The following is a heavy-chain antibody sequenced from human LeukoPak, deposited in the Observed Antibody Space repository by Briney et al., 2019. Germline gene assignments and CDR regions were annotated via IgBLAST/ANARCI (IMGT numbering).Heavy chain of an antibody. V-gene: IGHV3-66*02. D-gene: IGHD6-19*01. J-gene: IGHJ4*02. CDR1: GFTVSSNY. CDR2: IYSGGST. CDR3: ARDLSSGWYDY. Sequence: GGSRRLSCAASGFTVSSNYMSWVRQAPGKGLEWVSVIYSGGSTYYADSVKGRFTISRDNSKNTLYLQMNSLRAEDTAVYYCARDLSSGWYDYWGQGTLVTVSS.